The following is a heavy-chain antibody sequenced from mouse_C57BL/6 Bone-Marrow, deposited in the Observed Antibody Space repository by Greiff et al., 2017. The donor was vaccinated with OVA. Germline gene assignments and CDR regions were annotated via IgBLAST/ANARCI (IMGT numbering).Heavy chain of an antibody. CDR1: GYTFTSYW. J-gene: IGHJ2*01. CDR2: IYPSDSET. Sequence: VQLQQPGAELVRPGSSVKLSCKASGYTFTSYWMDWVKQRPGQGLEWIGNIYPSDSETHYNQKFKDKATFTLDESSSTAYMQLSSLTSEDSAVFYCAADYWGQGTTLTGSS. V-gene: IGHV1-61*01. CDR3: AADY.